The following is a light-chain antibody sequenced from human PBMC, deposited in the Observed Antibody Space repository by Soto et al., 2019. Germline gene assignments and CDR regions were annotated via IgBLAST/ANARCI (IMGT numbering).Light chain of an antibody. J-gene: IGLJ2*01. CDR3: SSYTSSSTLGVV. V-gene: IGLV2-14*01. Sequence: QSALTQPASVSRSPGQSITISCTGTSSDVGGYNYVSWYQQHPGKAPKLMIYEVSNRPSGVSNRFSGSKSGNTASLTISGLQAEDEADYYCSSYTSSSTLGVVFGGGTKVTVL. CDR2: EVS. CDR1: SSDVGGYNY.